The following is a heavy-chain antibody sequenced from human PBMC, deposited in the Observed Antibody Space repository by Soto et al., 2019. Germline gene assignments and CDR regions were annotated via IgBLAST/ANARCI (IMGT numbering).Heavy chain of an antibody. V-gene: IGHV1-24*01. CDR1: GYTLTELS. CDR3: ATNPHDYGDYSYYGMAV. Sequence: QVQLVQSGAEVKKPGASVKVSCKVSGYTLTELSMHWVRQAPGKGLEWMGGFDPEDGETIYAQKFQGRVTMTEDTSKDTAYMELSSLRSEDPAVYYCATNPHDYGDYSYYGMAVWGQGTTVTVSS. D-gene: IGHD4-17*01. CDR2: FDPEDGET. J-gene: IGHJ6*02.